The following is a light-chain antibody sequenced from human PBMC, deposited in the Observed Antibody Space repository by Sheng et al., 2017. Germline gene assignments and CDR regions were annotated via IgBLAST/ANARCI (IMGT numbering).Light chain of an antibody. CDR3: CSYASSGTLV. V-gene: IGLV2-14*01. CDR2: EVS. Sequence: QSALTQPASVSGSPGQSITISCTGTSNDVGTYNYVSWYQQHPGKAPKLMIFEVSNRPSGVSNRFSGSKSANTASLTISGLHVEDEADYYCCSYASSGTLVFGGGTKLTV. J-gene: IGLJ3*02. CDR1: SNDVGTYNY.